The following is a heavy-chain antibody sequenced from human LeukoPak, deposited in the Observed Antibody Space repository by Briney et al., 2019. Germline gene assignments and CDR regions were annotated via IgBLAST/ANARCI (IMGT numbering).Heavy chain of an antibody. CDR2: IYPNNSGS. V-gene: IGHV5-51*01. CDR1: GYSFTNYW. D-gene: IGHD2-15*01. Sequence: GESLKISCKGSGYSFTNYWVGWVRQMPGKGQEWMGIIYPNNSGSRYSPSFRGQVTISVDRSITTAYLQWNSLKPSDTAMYYCALSSGAFDSAGYFDYWGQGTLVTVSS. CDR3: ALSSGAFDSAGYFDY. J-gene: IGHJ4*02.